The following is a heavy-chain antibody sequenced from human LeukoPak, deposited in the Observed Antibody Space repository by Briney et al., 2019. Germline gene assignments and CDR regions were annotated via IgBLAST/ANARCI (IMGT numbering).Heavy chain of an antibody. J-gene: IGHJ3*02. D-gene: IGHD5-18*01. CDR1: GFTFSSYS. CDR3: ARDTDTAMVFGI. CDR2: ISSSSSYI. V-gene: IGHV3-21*01. Sequence: GGSLRLSCAASGFTFSSYSMNWVRQAPGKGLEWVSSISSSSSYIDYADSVKGRFTISRDNAKNSLYLQMNSLRAEDTAVYYCARDTDTAMVFGIWGQGTMVTVSS.